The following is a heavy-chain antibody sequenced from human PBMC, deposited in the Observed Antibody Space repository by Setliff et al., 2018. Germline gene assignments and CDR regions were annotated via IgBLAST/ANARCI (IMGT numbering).Heavy chain of an antibody. CDR3: ARDLGEPYWCFDL. Sequence: PGGSLILSCAASGFTFSSYWMHWVRQAPGKGLVWVSRINNYGSSTSYADSVKGRFTISRDNAKNTLYLQMNSLRTEDTAVYYCARDLGEPYWCFDLWGRGTQVTVSS. J-gene: IGHJ2*01. D-gene: IGHD2-21*01. CDR1: GFTFSSYW. CDR2: INNYGSST. V-gene: IGHV3-74*01.